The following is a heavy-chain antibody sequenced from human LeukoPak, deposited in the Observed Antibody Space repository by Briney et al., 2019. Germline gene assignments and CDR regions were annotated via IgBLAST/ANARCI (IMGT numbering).Heavy chain of an antibody. J-gene: IGHJ6*03. CDR3: ARDKRGATVVTLYSYYYMDV. Sequence: PGGTLRLSCAASGFTFSTYGMDWVRQAPGKGLEWVSSISSSSSSFIYYADSVKGRFTISRDNAKNSLYLQMNSLRADDTAVYYCARDKRGATVVTLYSYYYMDVWGKGTTVTISS. CDR1: GFTFSTYG. CDR2: ISSSSSSFI. V-gene: IGHV3-21*01. D-gene: IGHD4-23*01.